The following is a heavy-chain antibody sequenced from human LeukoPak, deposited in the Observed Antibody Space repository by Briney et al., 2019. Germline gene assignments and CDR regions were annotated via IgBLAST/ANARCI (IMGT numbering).Heavy chain of an antibody. CDR1: GGTFSSYA. CDR2: IIPIFGTA. J-gene: IGHJ3*02. V-gene: IGHV1-69*13. D-gene: IGHD6-19*01. Sequence: SVKVSCKASGGTFSSYAISWVRQAPGQGLEWMGGIIPIFGTANYAQKFQGRVTITADESTSTAYVELSSLRSEDTAVYYCASQSPSDSSGWYGGAFDIWGQGTMVTVSS. CDR3: ASQSPSDSSGWYGGAFDI.